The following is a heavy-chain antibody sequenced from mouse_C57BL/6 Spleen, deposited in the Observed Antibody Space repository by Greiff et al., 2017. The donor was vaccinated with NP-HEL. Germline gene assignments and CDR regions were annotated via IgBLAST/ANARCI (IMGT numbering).Heavy chain of an antibody. Sequence: EVHLVESGGDLVKPGGSLKLSCAASGFTFSSYGMSWVRQTPDKRLEWVATISSGGSYTYYPDSVKGRFTISRDNAKNTLYLQMSSLKSEDTAMYYCARHGYGSSYDWYFDVWGTGTTVTVSS. CDR2: ISSGGSYT. CDR3: ARHGYGSSYDWYFDV. J-gene: IGHJ1*03. D-gene: IGHD1-1*01. V-gene: IGHV5-6*01. CDR1: GFTFSSYG.